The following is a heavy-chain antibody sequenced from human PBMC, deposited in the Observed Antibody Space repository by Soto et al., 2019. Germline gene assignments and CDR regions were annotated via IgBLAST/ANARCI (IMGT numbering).Heavy chain of an antibody. J-gene: IGHJ4*02. Sequence: GGSLRLSCAASGFVFSYFQFNWVRQAPGGGLEWLSSITGTSAFTEYAESIEGRFTISRDNPNKLLFLHMDNLRPEDTAVYYCARDNLAFQGAFDLWGQGTLVTVSS. V-gene: IGHV3-21*01. CDR3: ARDNLAFQGAFDL. CDR1: GFVFSYFQ. D-gene: IGHD3-16*01. CDR2: ITGTSAFT.